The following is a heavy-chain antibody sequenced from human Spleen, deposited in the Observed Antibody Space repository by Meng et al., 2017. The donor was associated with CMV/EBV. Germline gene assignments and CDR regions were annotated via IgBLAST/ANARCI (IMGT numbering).Heavy chain of an antibody. D-gene: IGHD2-21*02. V-gene: IGHV1-69*04. J-gene: IGHJ4*02. CDR1: GDTVKSYA. CDR3: ARDSWGDLGYLDS. Sequence: KASGDTVKSYAIIWIRQAPGRGREWMGTVLPILGATYYAQNLRARVTITADKSTGTAYMELSGLRYEDTAVYYCARDSWGDLGYLDSWGQGTLVTVSS. CDR2: VLPILGAT.